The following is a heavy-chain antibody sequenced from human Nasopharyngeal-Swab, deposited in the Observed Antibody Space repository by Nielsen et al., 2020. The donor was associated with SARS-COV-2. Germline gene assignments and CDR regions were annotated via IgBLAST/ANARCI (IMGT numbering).Heavy chain of an antibody. CDR3: AKDETYYDFWSGYFRWFDP. V-gene: IGHV3-23*01. Sequence: WIRQHPGKGLEWVSAISGSGGSTYYADSVKGRFTISRGNSKNTLYLQMNSLRAEDTAVYYCAKDETYYDFWSGYFRWFDPWGQGTLVTVSS. D-gene: IGHD3-3*01. CDR2: ISGSGGST. J-gene: IGHJ5*02.